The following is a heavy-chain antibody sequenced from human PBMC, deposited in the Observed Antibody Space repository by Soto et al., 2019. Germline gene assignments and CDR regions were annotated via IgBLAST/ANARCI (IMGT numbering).Heavy chain of an antibody. D-gene: IGHD1-26*01. CDR1: GYTFTSYG. J-gene: IGHJ4*02. CDR2: ISANNGNR. Sequence: ASVKVSCKASGYTFTSYGISWVRQAPGQGLEWMGWISANNGNRNYAQKLQGRVTMTTDTSTSTAYMELRSLRSDDTAVYYCARVVELPGSFDYWGQGTLVTVSS. V-gene: IGHV1-18*01. CDR3: ARVVELPGSFDY.